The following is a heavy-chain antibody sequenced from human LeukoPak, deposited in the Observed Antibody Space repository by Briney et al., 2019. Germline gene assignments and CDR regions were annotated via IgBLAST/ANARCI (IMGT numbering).Heavy chain of an antibody. CDR3: ARAHSSLRLYHFDY. CDR2: INPNSGGT. J-gene: IGHJ4*02. CDR1: GYTFTDQW. D-gene: IGHD6-13*01. Sequence: ASVKVSCKASGYTFTDQWIHWVRQAPGQGLEWPGWINPNSGGTNYAQKFEGRIAMTTDTSINTGYMEMTRLTSDDTAVYYCARAHSSLRLYHFDYWGQGTLVTVSS. V-gene: IGHV1-2*02.